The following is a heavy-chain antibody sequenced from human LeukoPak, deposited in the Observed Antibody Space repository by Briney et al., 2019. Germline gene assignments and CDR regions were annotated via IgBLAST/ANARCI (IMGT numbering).Heavy chain of an antibody. D-gene: IGHD3-22*01. CDR2: ITPIFGTA. V-gene: IGHV1-69*13. Sequence: SVKVSCKASGGTFSGYAISWVRQAPGQGLEWMGGITPIFGTANYAQKFQGRVTITADESTSTAYMELSSLRSEDTAVYYCARESFPNYYDSSGYYYDYWGQGTLVTVSS. J-gene: IGHJ4*02. CDR1: GGTFSGYA. CDR3: ARESFPNYYDSSGYYYDY.